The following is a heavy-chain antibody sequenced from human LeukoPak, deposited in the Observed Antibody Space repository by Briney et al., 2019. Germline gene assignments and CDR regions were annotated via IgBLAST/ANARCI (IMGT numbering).Heavy chain of an antibody. J-gene: IGHJ4*02. CDR3: AGRGSGSYFDY. CDR1: RFTLSSYS. D-gene: IGHD3-10*01. Sequence: GGSLRLSCAASRFTLSSYSMNWVRQAPGKGLEWVSYISSSSSSIYYADSVKGRFTISRDNSKKTLYLQMNSLRVEDTAVYYCAGRGSGSYFDYWGQGTLVTVSS. V-gene: IGHV3-48*01. CDR2: ISSSSSSI.